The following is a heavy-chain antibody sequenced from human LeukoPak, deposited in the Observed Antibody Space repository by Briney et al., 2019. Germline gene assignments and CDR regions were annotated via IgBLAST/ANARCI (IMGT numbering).Heavy chain of an antibody. Sequence: GGSLRLSCAASGSTFNNYNMNWVRQAPGKGLEWVSSISTSSNYIYYADSVKGRFTISRDNAKHSLYRPMNRLRAEDTALYYWARGDDSRGWRGAAFDIWGQGTMVTVSS. V-gene: IGHV3-21*01. J-gene: IGHJ3*02. CDR1: GSTFNNYN. D-gene: IGHD6-19*01. CDR3: ARGDDSRGWRGAAFDI. CDR2: ISTSSNYI.